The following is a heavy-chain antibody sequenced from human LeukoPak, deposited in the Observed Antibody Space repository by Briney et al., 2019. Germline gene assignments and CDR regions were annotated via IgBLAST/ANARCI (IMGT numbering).Heavy chain of an antibody. V-gene: IGHV1-8*01. Sequence: ASVKVSCKASGYTFTIYDINWVRQAPGQGLEWVGWMNPNSGGTVYAQKFQGRVTMTRDTSIGTLYMELNSLRSGDTAVYYCARGAIFGVAPRGYGMDVWGQGTAVTVSS. J-gene: IGHJ6*02. CDR3: ARGAIFGVAPRGYGMDV. D-gene: IGHD3-3*01. CDR1: GYTFTIYD. CDR2: MNPNSGGT.